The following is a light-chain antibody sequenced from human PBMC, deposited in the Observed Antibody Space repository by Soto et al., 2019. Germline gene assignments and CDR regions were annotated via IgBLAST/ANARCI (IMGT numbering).Light chain of an antibody. CDR1: QGISSF. V-gene: IGKV1-27*01. Sequence: DIQMTRSPSSLSASVGDRVTITCRASQGISSFVAWYQQKPGKVPRLLISGASTLQSGVPSRFSGSGSGTDFTLTITSLQPEDVATYYCQKYSSVITFGQGTRLEIK. J-gene: IGKJ5*01. CDR2: GAS. CDR3: QKYSSVIT.